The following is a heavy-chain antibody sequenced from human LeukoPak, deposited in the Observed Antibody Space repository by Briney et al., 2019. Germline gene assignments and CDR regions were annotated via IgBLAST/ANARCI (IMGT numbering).Heavy chain of an antibody. CDR2: MNPNSGNT. Sequence: ASVKVSCKASGYTFTSYDINWVRQATGQGLEWMGWMNPNSGNTGYAQKFQGRDTMTRNTSISTAYMELSSLRSEDTAVYYCAIEAGVVVPAATNWFDPWGQGTLVTVSS. J-gene: IGHJ5*02. V-gene: IGHV1-8*01. D-gene: IGHD2-2*01. CDR1: GYTFTSYD. CDR3: AIEAGVVVPAATNWFDP.